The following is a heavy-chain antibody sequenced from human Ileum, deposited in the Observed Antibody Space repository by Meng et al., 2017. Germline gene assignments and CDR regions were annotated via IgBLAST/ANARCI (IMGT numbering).Heavy chain of an antibody. CDR1: GYTFTGYY. CDR3: ARAPSYYDSSGYQL. J-gene: IGHJ4*02. CDR2: INPNNGGT. Sequence: ASVKVSCKASGYTFTGYYMHWVRQAPGQGLEWMGWINPNNGGTNYAQKFQGRVTMTRDTSISTAYMELSRLRSDDTAVYYCARAPSYYDSSGYQLWGQGTVVTVSS. D-gene: IGHD3-22*01. V-gene: IGHV1-2*02.